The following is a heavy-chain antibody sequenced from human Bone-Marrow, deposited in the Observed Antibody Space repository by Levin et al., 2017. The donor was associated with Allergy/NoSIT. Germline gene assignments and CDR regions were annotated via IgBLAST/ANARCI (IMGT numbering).Heavy chain of an antibody. J-gene: IGHJ6*02. Sequence: SGGSLRLSCAASGFTFTTYAMGWVRQAPGKGLEWVSSISASGGNTYYADSVKGRFTISRDTSKNMLYLQMNSLRAEDTAVYYCAGESSTTWWDYYYYSGMDVWGQGTTVTVSS. CDR1: GFTFTTYA. CDR3: AGESSTTWWDYYYYSGMDV. CDR2: ISASGGNT. D-gene: IGHD2-2*01. V-gene: IGHV3-23*01.